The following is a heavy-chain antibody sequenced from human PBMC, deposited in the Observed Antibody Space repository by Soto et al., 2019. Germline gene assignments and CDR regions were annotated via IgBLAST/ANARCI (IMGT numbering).Heavy chain of an antibody. CDR1: GGTFSSYA. Sequence: SVKVSCTASGGTFSSYAISWVRQAPGQGLEWMGGIIPIFGTANYAQKFQGRVTITADESTSTAYMELSSLRSEDTAVYYCARDGRARITIFGVAPAPWFDPWGQGTQVTVAS. D-gene: IGHD3-3*01. CDR3: ARDGRARITIFGVAPAPWFDP. CDR2: IIPIFGTA. V-gene: IGHV1-69*01. J-gene: IGHJ5*02.